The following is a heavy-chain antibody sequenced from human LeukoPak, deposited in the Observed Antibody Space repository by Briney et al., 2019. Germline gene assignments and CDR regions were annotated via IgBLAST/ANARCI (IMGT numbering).Heavy chain of an antibody. CDR1: GFTFSSYW. CDR3: SSFLSSGYYQTWYDP. D-gene: IGHD3-22*01. CDR2: IKQDGSEK. V-gene: IGHV3-7*01. J-gene: IGHJ5*02. Sequence: GGSLRLSCAASGFTFSSYWMGWVRQAPGKGLEWVANIKQDGSEKYYVDSVKGRFTISRDNAKNSLSLQMNSLRAEDTAVYYCSSFLSSGYYQTWYDPWGQGTLVTVSS.